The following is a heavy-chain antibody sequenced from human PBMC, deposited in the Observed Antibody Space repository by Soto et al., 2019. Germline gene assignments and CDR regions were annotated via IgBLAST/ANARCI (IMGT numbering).Heavy chain of an antibody. V-gene: IGHV3-23*01. D-gene: IGHD6-13*01. CDR3: AKDLPLSSSWYLDYYYYGMDV. J-gene: IGHJ6*02. CDR2: ISGSGGST. CDR1: GFTFSSYA. Sequence: GGSLRLSCAASGFTFSSYAMSWVRQAPGKGLEWVSAISGSGGSTYYADSVKGRFTISRDNSKNTRYLQMNSLRAGDTAVYYCAKDLPLSSSWYLDYYYYGMDVWGQGTTVTVSS.